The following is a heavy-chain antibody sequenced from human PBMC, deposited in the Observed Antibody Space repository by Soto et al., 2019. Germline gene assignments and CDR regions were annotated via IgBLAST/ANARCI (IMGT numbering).Heavy chain of an antibody. V-gene: IGHV4-4*02. CDR1: SGSISSSNW. CDR3: ARARRYSSGWYSNWYFDL. D-gene: IGHD6-19*01. J-gene: IGHJ2*01. CDR2: IYHSGST. Sequence: QVQLQESGPGLVKPSGTLSLTCAVSSGSISSSNWWSWVRQPPGKGLEWIGEIYHSGSTNYNTSLKSRVTISVDKSKNQFSLKLSSVTAADTAVYYCARARRYSSGWYSNWYFDLWGRGTLVTVSS.